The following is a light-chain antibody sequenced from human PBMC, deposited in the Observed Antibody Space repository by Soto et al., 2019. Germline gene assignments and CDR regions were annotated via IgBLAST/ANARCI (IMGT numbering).Light chain of an antibody. CDR3: QQFNTYPALT. Sequence: AIQLTQSPSSLSASVGDRVTITCRASQGISSALAWYQQKPGKSPNLLIYDVSSLESGVPSRLSGSGSGTDFTLTISSLQPEDFATYYCQQFNTYPALTFGGGTKVDIK. J-gene: IGKJ4*01. CDR2: DVS. V-gene: IGKV1-13*02. CDR1: QGISSA.